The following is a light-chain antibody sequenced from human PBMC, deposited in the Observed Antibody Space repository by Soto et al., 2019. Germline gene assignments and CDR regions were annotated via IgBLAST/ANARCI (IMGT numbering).Light chain of an antibody. Sequence: HSALTQPASVSGSPGQSITISCTGTISDVGGYNFVSWYQQYPGKAPKLMICDVSNRPSGVSNRFSGSKSGNTASLTISGLQAEDEADYYCSSFTGSNYVFGTGNKVTVL. J-gene: IGLJ1*01. CDR1: ISDVGGYNF. CDR3: SSFTGSNYV. V-gene: IGLV2-14*03. CDR2: DVS.